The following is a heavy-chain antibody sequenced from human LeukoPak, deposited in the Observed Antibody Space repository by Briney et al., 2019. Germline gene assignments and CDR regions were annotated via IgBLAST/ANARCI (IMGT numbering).Heavy chain of an antibody. J-gene: IGHJ3*02. CDR2: INPSGGST. D-gene: IGHD3-9*01. Sequence: ASVKVSCKASGYTFTSYYMHWVRQAPGQGLEWMGIINPSGGSTSYAQKFQGRVTMTRDTSTSTVYMELSSLRSEDTAVYYCAREGAPHVLRYFDWLPQGAFDIWGQGTMVTVSS. CDR3: AREGAPHVLRYFDWLPQGAFDI. CDR1: GYTFTSYY. V-gene: IGHV1-46*01.